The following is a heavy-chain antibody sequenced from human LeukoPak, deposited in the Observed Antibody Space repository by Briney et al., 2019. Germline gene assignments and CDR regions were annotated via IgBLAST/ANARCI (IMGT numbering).Heavy chain of an antibody. Sequence: PSETLSLTCAVSGYSISSGYYWGWIRPPPGKGLGWIGSIYHSGSTYYNPSLKSRVTISVDTSKNQFSLKLSSVTAADTAVYYCAGLYYDILTGYNSSFDYWGQGTLVTVSS. CDR2: IYHSGST. CDR3: AGLYYDILTGYNSSFDY. D-gene: IGHD3-9*01. CDR1: GYSISSGYY. J-gene: IGHJ4*02. V-gene: IGHV4-38-2*01.